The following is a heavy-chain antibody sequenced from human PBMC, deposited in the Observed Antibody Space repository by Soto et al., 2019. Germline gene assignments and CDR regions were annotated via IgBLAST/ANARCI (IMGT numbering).Heavy chain of an antibody. D-gene: IGHD4-17*01. V-gene: IGHV3-7*01. Sequence: VQLVESGGGLVQPGGSLRLSCLASGFTFSTSWMTWVRQAPGKGLEWVANMKGDGSKENYVDSVKGRFTISRDNAKNSLFLQMNSLRDEDTALYYCARDLNYGVSTVYYDVFDTWGQGTMVTVSS. CDR2: MKGDGSKE. J-gene: IGHJ3*02. CDR1: GFTFSTSW. CDR3: ARDLNYGVSTVYYDVFDT.